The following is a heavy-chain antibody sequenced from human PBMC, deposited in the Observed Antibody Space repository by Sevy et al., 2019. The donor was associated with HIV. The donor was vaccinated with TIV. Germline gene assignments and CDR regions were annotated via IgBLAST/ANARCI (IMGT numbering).Heavy chain of an antibody. V-gene: IGHV3-53*01. CDR3: ARVVGYCSSTSCYAYFDY. CDR2: IYSGGST. D-gene: IGHD2-2*01. J-gene: IGHJ4*02. Sequence: GGSLRLSCAASGFTFSSYAMSWVRQAPGKGLEWVSVIYSGGSTYYADSVKGRFTISRDNSKNTLYLQMNSLRAEDTAVYYCARVVGYCSSTSCYAYFDYWGQGTLVTVSS. CDR1: GFTFSSYA.